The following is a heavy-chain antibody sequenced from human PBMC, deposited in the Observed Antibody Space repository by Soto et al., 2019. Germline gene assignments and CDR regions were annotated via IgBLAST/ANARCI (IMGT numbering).Heavy chain of an antibody. Sequence: EVQLVESGGGLVKPGGSLRLSCGASGFTFSNYNMNWVRQAPGKGLEWVSSISSSSNYIYYADSVKGRFTISRDNANNFLFLQMSSLRAEDTAVYYCASEVYQDTSTYTYGDAFDIWGQGTMVTVSS. CDR3: ASEVYQDTSTYTYGDAFDI. CDR1: GFTFSNYN. D-gene: IGHD2-2*01. V-gene: IGHV3-21*01. J-gene: IGHJ3*02. CDR2: ISSSSNYI.